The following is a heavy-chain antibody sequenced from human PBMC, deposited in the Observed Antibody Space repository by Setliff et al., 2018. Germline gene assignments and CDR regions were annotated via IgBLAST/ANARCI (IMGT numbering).Heavy chain of an antibody. V-gene: IGHV4-59*12. CDR2: IYYSGST. Sequence: PSETLSLTCTVSGGSLTNRFWSWVRQPPGKGLEWIGYIYYSGSTNYNPSLKSRVTISVDTSKNQFSLRLTSVTAADTAVYYCARDNTILGATDHWGQGTLVTVSS. D-gene: IGHD1-26*01. J-gene: IGHJ5*02. CDR3: ARDNTILGATDH. CDR1: GGSLTNRF.